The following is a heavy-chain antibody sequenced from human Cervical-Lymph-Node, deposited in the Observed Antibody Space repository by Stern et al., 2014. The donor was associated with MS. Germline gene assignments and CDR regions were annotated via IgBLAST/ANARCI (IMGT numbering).Heavy chain of an antibody. CDR1: GYLFDDYW. J-gene: IGHJ4*02. V-gene: IGHV5-51*03. Sequence: VQLVQSGAEVKKPGESLKISCEASGYLFDDYWIGWVRQMSGRGLELVAIIFPRDSNTRYSPSVQGQVTISADKSIRTASLPWSTRKASDPAMYYCARSPATPSGYDRFDYWGQGALVTVSS. D-gene: IGHD5-12*01. CDR2: IFPRDSNT. CDR3: ARSPATPSGYDRFDY.